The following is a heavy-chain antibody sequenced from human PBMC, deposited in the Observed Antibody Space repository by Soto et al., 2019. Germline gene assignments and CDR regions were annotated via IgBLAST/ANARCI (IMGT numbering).Heavy chain of an antibody. J-gene: IGHJ6*02. CDR3: ARETGAGYYNHGLDV. V-gene: IGHV6-1*01. CDR1: GDSVSSKSAT. CDR2: AYYRSQWSN. Sequence: QPLSLTCAISGDSVSSKSATWSWIRQPLSRGLEWLGRAYYRSQWSNDYAESVKSRMTISPDTSKNQFSLELNSVTPEDTAVYYCARETGAGYYNHGLDVWGQGTTVTVSS. D-gene: IGHD3-10*01.